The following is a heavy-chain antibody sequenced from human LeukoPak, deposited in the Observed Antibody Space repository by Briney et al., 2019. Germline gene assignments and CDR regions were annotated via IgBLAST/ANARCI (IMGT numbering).Heavy chain of an antibody. CDR3: TLQIRDGYKAYYYYYMDV. Sequence: ASVKVSCKASGYTFTSYYMHWVRQAPGQGLEWMGIINPSGGSTSYAQKFQGRVTMTRDMSTSTVYMELSSLRSEDTAVYYCTLQIRDGYKAYYYYYMDVWGKGTTVTISS. CDR2: INPSGGST. D-gene: IGHD5-24*01. J-gene: IGHJ6*03. CDR1: GYTFTSYY. V-gene: IGHV1-46*01.